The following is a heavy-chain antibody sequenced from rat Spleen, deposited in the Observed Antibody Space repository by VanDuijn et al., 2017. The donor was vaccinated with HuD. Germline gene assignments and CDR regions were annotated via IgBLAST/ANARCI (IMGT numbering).Heavy chain of an antibody. V-gene: IGHV2S61*01. Sequence: VQLKESGPGLVQPSQTLSLTCTVSGFSLISYSVNWVRQPPGKGLEWMGGIWGDGSTKYNSALKSRLSISRDTSKSQVFLKMNNLQTEDTAMYFCATQHYYDGYYRDFWGQGVMVTVSS. CDR2: IWGDGST. CDR1: GFSLISYS. D-gene: IGHD1-12*03. CDR3: ATQHYYDGYYRDF. J-gene: IGHJ2*01.